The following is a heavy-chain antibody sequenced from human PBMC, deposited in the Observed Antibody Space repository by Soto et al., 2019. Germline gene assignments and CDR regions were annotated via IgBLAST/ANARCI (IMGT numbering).Heavy chain of an antibody. V-gene: IGHV4-39*01. J-gene: IGHJ4*02. CDR3: ARVYGSGSYYFDY. CDR1: GGSISNAAYY. D-gene: IGHD3-10*01. CDR2: IYYSGNT. Sequence: TSETLSLTCTVSGGSISNAAYYWGWIRQPPGKGLECIGIIYYSGNTYYSPSLKSRVTMSVDTSKNQFSLKLSSVSAADTSIYYCARVYGSGSYYFDYWGQGTLVTVSS.